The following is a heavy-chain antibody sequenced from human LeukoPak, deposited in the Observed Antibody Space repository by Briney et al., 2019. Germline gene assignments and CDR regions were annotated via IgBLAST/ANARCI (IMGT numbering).Heavy chain of an antibody. V-gene: IGHV3-74*01. CDR1: GFNFSNFW. D-gene: IGHD2-15*01. Sequence: GGSLRLSCAASGFNFSNFWMHWVRQAPGKGLVWVSRINSDGSDTSYADSVKGRLTISRDNAKNTLYLQMNSLRAEDTAIYYCVGGYDPHYWGQGTLVTVSS. CDR3: VGGYDPHY. J-gene: IGHJ4*02. CDR2: INSDGSDT.